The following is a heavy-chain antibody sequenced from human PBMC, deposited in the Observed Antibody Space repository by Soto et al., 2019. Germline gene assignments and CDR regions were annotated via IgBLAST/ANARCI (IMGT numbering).Heavy chain of an antibody. D-gene: IGHD3-22*01. J-gene: IGHJ3*02. CDR1: GFTLRSYW. Sequence: PGGSLRLSCAASGFTLRSYWMSWVRQAPGKGLEWLATIKTDASEKKYVDSVKGRFTVSRDNAKNSLYLQMDSLRAEDTAVYYCVKPRDSSGYYYVGNAFDIRGQGTLVTV. V-gene: IGHV3-7*01. CDR3: VKPRDSSGYYYVGNAFDI. CDR2: IKTDASEK.